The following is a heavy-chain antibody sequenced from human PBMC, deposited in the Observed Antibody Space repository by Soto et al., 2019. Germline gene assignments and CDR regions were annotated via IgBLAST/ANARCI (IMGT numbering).Heavy chain of an antibody. CDR2: ISRSGGST. J-gene: IGHJ4*02. V-gene: IGHV3-23*01. CDR3: ALRVGALKAFDY. D-gene: IGHD1-26*01. CDR1: GFTFSSHA. Sequence: GGSLRLSCAASGFTFSSHAMSWVRQDPGKGLEWVSAISRSGGSTYHADSVKGRFTISRDNSKNTLYLQMNSLRAEDTAVYYCALRVGALKAFDYWGQGTLVTVSS.